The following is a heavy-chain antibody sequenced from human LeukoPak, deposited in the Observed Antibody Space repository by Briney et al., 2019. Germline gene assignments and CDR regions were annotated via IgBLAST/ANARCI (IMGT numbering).Heavy chain of an antibody. D-gene: IGHD3-9*01. CDR3: ARAAQYYDIFGG. CDR2: ISAYNGNT. J-gene: IGHJ3*01. Sequence: GASVKVSCKASAYTFTIYGISWVRQAPGQGLEWMGWISAYNGNTNYAQKLQGRVTMTTDTSTSTAYMELRSLRSDDTAVYYCARAAQYYDIFGGWGQGTMVTVSS. CDR1: AYTFTIYG. V-gene: IGHV1-18*01.